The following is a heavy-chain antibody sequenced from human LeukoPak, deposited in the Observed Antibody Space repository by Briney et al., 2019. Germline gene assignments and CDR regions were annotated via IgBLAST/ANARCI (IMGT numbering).Heavy chain of an antibody. V-gene: IGHV4-39*07. CDR1: GGSISSSSYY. J-gene: IGHJ3*02. Sequence: SETLSLTCTVSGGSISSSSYYWGWIRQPPGKGLEWIGSIYYSGSTYYNPSLKSRVTISVDTSKNQFSLKLSSVTAADTAVYYCARESGGSGRPYGGYAFDIGGQGTMVTVSS. CDR3: ARESGGSGRPYGGYAFDI. CDR2: IYYSGST. D-gene: IGHD3-10*01.